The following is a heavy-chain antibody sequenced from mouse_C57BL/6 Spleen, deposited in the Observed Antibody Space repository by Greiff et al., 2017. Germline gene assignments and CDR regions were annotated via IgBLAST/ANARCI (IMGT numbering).Heavy chain of an antibody. CDR1: GYAFTNYL. J-gene: IGHJ2*01. V-gene: IGHV1-54*01. CDR2: INPGSGGT. D-gene: IGHD4-1*01. Sequence: QVQLQQAGAELVRPGTSVKVSCTASGYAFTNYLIEWVKQRPGQGLEWIGVINPGSGGTNYNEKFKGKATLTADKSSSTAYMQLSSLTSEDSAVYFCARGTGTDWGQGTTLTVSS. CDR3: ARGTGTD.